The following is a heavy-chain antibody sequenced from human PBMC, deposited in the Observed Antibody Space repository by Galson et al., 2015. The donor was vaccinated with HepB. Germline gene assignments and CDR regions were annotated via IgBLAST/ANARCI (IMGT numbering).Heavy chain of an antibody. CDR1: GYTFTYG. CDR2: INPDSGDT. J-gene: IGHJ4*02. V-gene: IGHV1-2*02. CDR3: VRDGGYCTSAACSGDY. Sequence: SVKVSCKASGYTFTYGISWVRQAPGQGLEWMGWINPDSGDTFYTQKFQGRVTMTRDMSITTAYMELSRLTSDDTAVYYCVRDGGYCTSAACSGDYWGQGTLITVSS. D-gene: IGHD2-2*01.